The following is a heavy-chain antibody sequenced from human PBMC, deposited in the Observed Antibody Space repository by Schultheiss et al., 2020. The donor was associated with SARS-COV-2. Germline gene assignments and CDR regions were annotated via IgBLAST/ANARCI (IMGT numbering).Heavy chain of an antibody. CDR3: ARHYVSVGGHYY. D-gene: IGHD3-16*01. J-gene: IGHJ4*02. V-gene: IGHV4-31*03. Sequence: SETLSLTCTVSGGSISSGGYYWSWIRQHPGKGLEWIGEINHSGSTYYNPSLKCRVTISVDTSKNQFSLKLSSVTAADTAVYYCARHYVSVGGHYYWGQGTLVTVSS. CDR1: GGSISSGGYY. CDR2: INHSGST.